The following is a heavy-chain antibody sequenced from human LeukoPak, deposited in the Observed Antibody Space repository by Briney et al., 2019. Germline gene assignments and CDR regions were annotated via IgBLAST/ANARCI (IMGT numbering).Heavy chain of an antibody. Sequence: SQTLSLTCAISGDSVSSKNSAWNWIRQSPSRGLEWLGRTYYRSKWSKDYAVSVRSRITINPDTSKNQFSLQLNSVTPEDTAVYYCARDINGDFSLDSWGQGTLVTVSS. CDR3: ARDINGDFSLDS. CDR1: GDSVSSKNSA. D-gene: IGHD4-17*01. V-gene: IGHV6-1*01. J-gene: IGHJ4*02. CDR2: TYYRSKWSK.